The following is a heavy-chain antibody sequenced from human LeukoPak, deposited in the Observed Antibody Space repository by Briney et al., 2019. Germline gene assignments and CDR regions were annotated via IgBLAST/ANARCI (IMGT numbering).Heavy chain of an antibody. Sequence: GGSLRLSCAASGFSLSHYSVTWVRQASGKGLEWVSYIGVTGSPTYYADSVKARFTISRDDAKESLYLQMNSLRAEDTAVYYCARESGGYGHFDYWGQGTLVTVSS. J-gene: IGHJ4*02. CDR3: ARESGGYGHFDY. V-gene: IGHV3-48*01. D-gene: IGHD1-26*01. CDR2: IGVTGSPT. CDR1: GFSLSHYS.